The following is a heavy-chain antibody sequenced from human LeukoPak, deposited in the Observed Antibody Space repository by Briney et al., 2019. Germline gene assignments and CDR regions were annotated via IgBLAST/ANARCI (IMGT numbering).Heavy chain of an antibody. D-gene: IGHD3-16*01. J-gene: IGHJ6*03. CDR3: ARVKTFQYYYYMDV. CDR2: INPNSGGT. Sequence: GASVKVSCKASGYTFTGYYMHWVRQAPGQGLEWMGWINPNSGGTNYAQKFQGRVTMTRNTSISTAYMGLSSLRSEDTAVYYCARVKTFQYYYYMDVWGKGTTVTISS. V-gene: IGHV1-2*02. CDR1: GYTFTGYY.